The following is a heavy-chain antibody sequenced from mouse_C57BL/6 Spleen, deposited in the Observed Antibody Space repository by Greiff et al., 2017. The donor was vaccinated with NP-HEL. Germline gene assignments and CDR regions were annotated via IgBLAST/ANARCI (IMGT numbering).Heavy chain of an antibody. D-gene: IGHD2-5*01. Sequence: VQLQQPGAELVKPGASVKLSCKASGYTFTSYWMHWVKQRPGQGLEWIGMIHPNSGSTNYNEKFKSKATLTVDKSSSTAYMQLSSLTSEDSAVYYCARWAYYSNYGGGRAMDYWGQGTSVTVSS. V-gene: IGHV1-64*01. J-gene: IGHJ4*01. CDR1: GYTFTSYW. CDR2: IHPNSGST. CDR3: ARWAYYSNYGGGRAMDY.